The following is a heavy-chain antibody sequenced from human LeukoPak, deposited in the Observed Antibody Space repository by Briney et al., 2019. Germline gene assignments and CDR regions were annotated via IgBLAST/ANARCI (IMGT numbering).Heavy chain of an antibody. CDR2: TGGSDDNT. CDR1: GFTFNGYA. D-gene: IGHD6-19*01. V-gene: IGHV3-23*01. J-gene: IGHJ4*02. CDR3: TKDLMTGFSSGWYFAY. Sequence: GGSLRLSCEGSGFTFNGYAFSWVRQAPGKGLEWVAVTGGSDDNTHYADSVKGRFTISRDNSEKRLFLQMNSLRPDDSALYYCTKDLMTGFSSGWYFAYWGQGPLVTVSS.